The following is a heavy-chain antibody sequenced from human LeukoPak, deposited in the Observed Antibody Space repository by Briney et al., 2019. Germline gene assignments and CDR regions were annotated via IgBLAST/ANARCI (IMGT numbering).Heavy chain of an antibody. D-gene: IGHD2-15*01. CDR1: GFTFSSYA. J-gene: IGHJ4*02. CDR3: AREGDCSGGSCYDY. CDR2: ISYDGSNK. V-gene: IGHV3-30*04. Sequence: PGGSLRLSCAASGFTFSSYAMHWVRRAPGKGLEWVAIISYDGSNKYYADSVKGRFTISRDSSKNTLYLQMNSLRAEDTAVYYCAREGDCSGGSCYDYWGQGTLVTVSS.